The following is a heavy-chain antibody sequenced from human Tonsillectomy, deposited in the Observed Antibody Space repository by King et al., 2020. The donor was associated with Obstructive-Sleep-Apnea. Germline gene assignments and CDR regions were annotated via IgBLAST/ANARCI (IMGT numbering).Heavy chain of an antibody. J-gene: IGHJ6*02. CDR3: TRYHVYYDILTGYYGYYYGMDV. CDR1: GFTFGDYA. D-gene: IGHD3-9*01. V-gene: IGHV3-49*03. Sequence: VQLVESGGGLVQPGRSLRLSCTASGFTFGDYAMSWFRQAPGKGLEWVGFIRSKAYGGTTEYAASVKGRFTISRDDSKSIAYLQMNSLKTEDTAVYYCTRYHVYYDILTGYYGYYYGMDVWGQGTTVTVSS. CDR2: IRSKAYGGTT.